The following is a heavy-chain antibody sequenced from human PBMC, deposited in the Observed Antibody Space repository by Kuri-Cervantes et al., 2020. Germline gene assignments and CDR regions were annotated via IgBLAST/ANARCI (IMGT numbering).Heavy chain of an antibody. CDR1: GFASSSYV. CDR2: IGTGGDT. D-gene: IGHD2-8*01. J-gene: IGHJ3*02. Sequence: GESLKISCAASGFASSSYVLHWVRRAPGKGPEWVSAIGTGGDTYYADPVMGRFTIPRDNTKNSLYLQMNSLRADDTAAYYCARDPFNNGGHGAFDMWGQGTVVTISS. V-gene: IGHV3-47*02. CDR3: ARDPFNNGGHGAFDM.